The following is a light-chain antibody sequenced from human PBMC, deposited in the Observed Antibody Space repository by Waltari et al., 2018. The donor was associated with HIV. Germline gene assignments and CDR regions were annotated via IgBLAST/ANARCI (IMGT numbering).Light chain of an antibody. V-gene: IGKV1-39*01. J-gene: IGKJ3*01. Sequence: DIQMTQSPSSLSASVGDSVTITCRASQTVNNKLNWDQQKPGEAPKVVIYDGSTLESGVPSMFRGGGSRTDFTLTITSLQLDDFATYFCQQSFSYPLTFGPGNKVDI. CDR3: QQSFSYPLT. CDR2: DGS. CDR1: QTVNNK.